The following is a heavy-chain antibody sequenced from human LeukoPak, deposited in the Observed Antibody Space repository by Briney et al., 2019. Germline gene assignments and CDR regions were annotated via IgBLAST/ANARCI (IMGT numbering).Heavy chain of an antibody. V-gene: IGHV3-66*01. J-gene: IGHJ4*02. Sequence: GGSLRLSCAASGFTFSTNYMTWVRQAPGKGLEWVSVIYSGGTTYYADSVKGRFSISSDNSKNTLYLQMNSVRAEDTAVYYCARYDYGRSGFDYWGQGTLVTVSS. CDR1: GFTFSTNY. D-gene: IGHD5-12*01. CDR3: ARYDYGRSGFDY. CDR2: IYSGGTT.